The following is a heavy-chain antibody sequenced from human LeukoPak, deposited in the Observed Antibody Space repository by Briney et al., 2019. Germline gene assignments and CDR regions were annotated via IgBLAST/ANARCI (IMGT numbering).Heavy chain of an antibody. V-gene: IGHV3-21*01. Sequence: GGSLRLSCAASGFTFSSYSMNWVRQAPGKGLEWVSSISSSSSYIYYADSVKGRFTISRDNAKNSLYPQMNSLRAEDTAVYYCARDRGYDFWSGFTKTDYFDYWGQGTLVTVSS. J-gene: IGHJ4*02. CDR2: ISSSSSYI. CDR3: ARDRGYDFWSGFTKTDYFDY. D-gene: IGHD3-3*01. CDR1: GFTFSSYS.